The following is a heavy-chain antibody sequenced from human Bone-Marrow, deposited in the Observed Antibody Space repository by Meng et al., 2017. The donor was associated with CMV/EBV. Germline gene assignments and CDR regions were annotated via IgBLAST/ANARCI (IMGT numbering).Heavy chain of an antibody. CDR2: ISSSGSTI. V-gene: IGHV3-11*01. J-gene: IGHJ6*02. CDR3: ARAQNYDFWSAWGMDV. CDR1: GFTFSDYY. D-gene: IGHD3-3*01. Sequence: GESLKISCAASGFTFSDYYMSWIRQAPGKGLEWVSYISSSGSTIYYADSVKGRFTIPRDNAKNSLYLQMNSLRAEDTAVYYCARAQNYDFWSAWGMDVWGQGTTVTVSS.